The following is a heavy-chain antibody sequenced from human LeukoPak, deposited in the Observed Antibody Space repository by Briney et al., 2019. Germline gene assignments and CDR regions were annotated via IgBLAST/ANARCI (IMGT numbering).Heavy chain of an antibody. CDR3: ARDTDGSLDY. CDR2: IKQDGSTK. J-gene: IGHJ4*02. V-gene: IGHV3-7*01. D-gene: IGHD1-26*01. Sequence: PGGSLRLSCAASGFTFTNSWMAWVRQDPGKGLEWVANIKQDGSTKHYADSLKGRFTISRDNPKNSLYLQMNSLRADDTAVYYCARDTDGSLDYWGQGILVTVAS. CDR1: GFTFTNSW.